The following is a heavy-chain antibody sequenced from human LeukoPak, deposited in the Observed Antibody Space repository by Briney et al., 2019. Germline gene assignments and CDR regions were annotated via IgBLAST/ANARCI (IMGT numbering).Heavy chain of an antibody. J-gene: IGHJ6*02. D-gene: IGHD5-18*01. V-gene: IGHV4-59*08. Sequence: SETLSLTCTVSGGSISSYYWSWIRQPPGKGLEWIGYIYYSGSTYYNPSLKSRVTISVDTSKNQFSLKLSSVTAADTAVYYCARGGGYSYGYSYGMDVWGQGTTVTVSS. CDR2: IYYSGST. CDR1: GGSISSYY. CDR3: ARGGGYSYGYSYGMDV.